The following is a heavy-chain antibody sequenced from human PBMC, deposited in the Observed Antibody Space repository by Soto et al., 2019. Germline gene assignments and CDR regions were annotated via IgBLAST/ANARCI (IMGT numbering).Heavy chain of an antibody. CDR2: IYYSGST. Sequence: PSETLSLTCTVSGGSISSGGYYWSWIRQHPGKGLEWIGYIYYSGSTYYNPSLKSRVTISVDTSKNQFSLKLSSVTAADTAVYYCARDLFTVAGSTGDYFDYWGQGTLVTVSS. J-gene: IGHJ4*02. CDR1: GGSISSGGYY. D-gene: IGHD6-19*01. CDR3: ARDLFTVAGSTGDYFDY. V-gene: IGHV4-31*03.